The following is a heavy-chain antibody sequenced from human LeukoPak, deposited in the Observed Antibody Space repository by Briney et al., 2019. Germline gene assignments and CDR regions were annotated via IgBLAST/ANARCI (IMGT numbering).Heavy chain of an antibody. CDR1: GFTFNTYW. D-gene: IGHD6-19*01. CDR3: GGESVAVAAYY. V-gene: IGHV3-7*01. CDR2: IKQDGSET. Sequence: GGSLRLXCAASGFTFNTYWMSWVRQAPGKGLEWVANIKQDGSETYYVGSVKGRFTISRDNAKNSLYLQMNSLRAEDTAIYYCGGESVAVAAYYWGQGTLVTVSS. J-gene: IGHJ4*02.